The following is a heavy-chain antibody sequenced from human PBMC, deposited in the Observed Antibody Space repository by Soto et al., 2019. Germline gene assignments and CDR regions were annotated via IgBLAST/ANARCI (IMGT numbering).Heavy chain of an antibody. CDR2: IKQDGSEK. CDR3: ARFKGGRYCSGGSCYSLFDY. J-gene: IGHJ4*02. Sequence: VQLVESGGGLVQPGGSLRLSCAASGFTFSSYWMSWVRQAPGKGLEWVANIKQDGSEKYYVDSVKGRFTISRDNAKNSLYLQMNSLRAEDTAVYYCARFKGGRYCSGGSCYSLFDYWGQGTLVTVSS. CDR1: GFTFSSYW. V-gene: IGHV3-7*01. D-gene: IGHD2-15*01.